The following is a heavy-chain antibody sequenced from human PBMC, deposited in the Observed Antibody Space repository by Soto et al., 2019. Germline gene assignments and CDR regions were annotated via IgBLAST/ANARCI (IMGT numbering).Heavy chain of an antibody. CDR1: DNTFTYYG. CDR3: AATGGHYFGLDV. D-gene: IGHD2-8*02. V-gene: IGHV1-18*04. CDR2: ISGYNAKT. Sequence: QAQLVQSGSEVKSPGASVKVSCKSSDNTFTYYGITWVRQTPGQGLEWLGWISGYNAKTRDAPKCQSRVTLNADTSTTTAFLEGRSLTSEDSGTYFCAATGGHYFGLDVWGQGTTVTVS. J-gene: IGHJ6*02.